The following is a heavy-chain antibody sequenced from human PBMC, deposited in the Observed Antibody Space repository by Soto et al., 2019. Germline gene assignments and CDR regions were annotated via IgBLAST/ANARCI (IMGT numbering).Heavy chain of an antibody. CDR2: ISYDGSNK. CDR1: GFTFSSYA. Sequence: QVQLVESGGGVVQPGRSLRLSCAASGFTFSSYAMHWVRQAPGKGLEWVAVISYDGSNKYYADSVKGRFTISRDNSKNTLYLQMNSLRAEDTAVYYCARDRGSSWSNYYYYGMD. D-gene: IGHD6-13*01. V-gene: IGHV3-30-3*01. J-gene: IGHJ6*01. CDR3: ARDRGSSWSNYYYYGMD.